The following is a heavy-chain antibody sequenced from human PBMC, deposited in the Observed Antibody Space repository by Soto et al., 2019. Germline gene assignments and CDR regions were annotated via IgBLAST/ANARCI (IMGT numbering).Heavy chain of an antibody. V-gene: IGHV4-34*01. Sequence: SETLSLTCGVYGGSFSAYSWTWLRQSPGKGLEWIGEITHGGSTDYNPALKSRLVMSVDTSKHQFSLRVTSVTAADAAVYFCARARFDSWSHIYYGLDVWGQGTTVTVSS. CDR3: ARARFDSWSHIYYGLDV. CDR2: ITHGGST. CDR1: GGSFSAYS. J-gene: IGHJ6*02. D-gene: IGHD3-3*01.